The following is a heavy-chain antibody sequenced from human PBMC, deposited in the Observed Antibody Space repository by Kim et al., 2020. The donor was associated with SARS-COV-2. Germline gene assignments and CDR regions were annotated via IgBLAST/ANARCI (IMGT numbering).Heavy chain of an antibody. D-gene: IGHD3-10*01. Sequence: GGSLRLSCAASGFTFSSYAMSWVRQAPGKGLEWVSAISGSGGSTYYADSVKGRFTISRDNSKNTLYLQMNSLRAEDTAVYYCAKSPPSYYGSGSYYFGGNYYYYYMDVWGKGTTVTVSS. J-gene: IGHJ6*03. CDR2: ISGSGGST. V-gene: IGHV3-23*01. CDR1: GFTFSSYA. CDR3: AKSPPSYYGSGSYYFGGNYYYYYMDV.